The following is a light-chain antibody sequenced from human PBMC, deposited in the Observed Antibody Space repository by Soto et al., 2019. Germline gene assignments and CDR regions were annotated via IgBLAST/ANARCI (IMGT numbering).Light chain of an antibody. CDR2: EVS. CDR1: SSDVGGYKY. Sequence: QSALTQPASVSGSPGQSITISCTGTSSDVGGYKYVSWYQQHPGKAPKLMIYEVSNRPSGVSNRFSGFKSDNTASLTISGLQAEDEADYYCSSYTSSNTLLFGGGTKLTVL. V-gene: IGLV2-14*01. CDR3: SSYTSSNTLL. J-gene: IGLJ3*02.